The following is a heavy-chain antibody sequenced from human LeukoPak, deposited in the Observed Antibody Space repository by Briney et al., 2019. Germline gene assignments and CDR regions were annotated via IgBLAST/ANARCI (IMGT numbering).Heavy chain of an antibody. J-gene: IGHJ4*02. CDR1: GGSISSYD. CDR2: ICYSGCT. CDR3: ARAGEGYYGSGSYYTEFDY. D-gene: IGHD3-10*01. Sequence: AETLSLTCTASGGSISSYDWSWIRQPPGKGLEWIGYICYSGCTNYNPSLKSRVTISVDTSKNQFSLKLSSVTAADTAVYYCARAGEGYYGSGSYYTEFDYWGQGTLVTVSS. V-gene: IGHV4-59*01.